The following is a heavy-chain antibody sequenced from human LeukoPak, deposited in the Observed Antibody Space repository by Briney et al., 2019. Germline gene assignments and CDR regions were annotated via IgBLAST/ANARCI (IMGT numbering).Heavy chain of an antibody. CDR2: TYYRSKWYN. V-gene: IGHV6-1*01. J-gene: IGHJ2*01. Sequence: SQTLSLICAISGDSVSSNSAAWNWIRQSPSRGLEWLGRTYYRSKWYNEYAVSVKSRITINPDTSKNQFSLQLNSVTPEDTAVYYCARGEWALLSHYWYFDLWGRGTLVTVSS. D-gene: IGHD1-26*01. CDR1: GDSVSSNSAA. CDR3: ARGEWALLSHYWYFDL.